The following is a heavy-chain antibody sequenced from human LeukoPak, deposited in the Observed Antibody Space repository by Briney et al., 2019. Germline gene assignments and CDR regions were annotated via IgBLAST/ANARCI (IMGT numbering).Heavy chain of an antibody. Sequence: ASVKVSCKASGGTFSSYAISWVRQAPGQGLEWMGGIIPIFGTANYAQKFQGRVTITADESTSTAYMELSSLRSEDTAVYYCASVYDFWSGHEGVDYWGQGTLVTVSS. CDR3: ASVYDFWSGHEGVDY. CDR2: IIPIFGTA. V-gene: IGHV1-69*13. J-gene: IGHJ4*02. D-gene: IGHD3-3*01. CDR1: GGTFSSYA.